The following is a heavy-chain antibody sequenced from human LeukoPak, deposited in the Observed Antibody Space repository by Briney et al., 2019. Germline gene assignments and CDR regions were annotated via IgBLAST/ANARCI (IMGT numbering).Heavy chain of an antibody. J-gene: IGHJ5*02. CDR3: ARPIVVVPAAPGGCDSFAP. D-gene: IGHD2-2*01. CDR1: GYTFTSYG. CDR2: ISAYNGNT. Sequence: GASVTVSCTASGYTFTSYGISWVRQAPGPGLEWVGWISAYNGNTNYAQKLQGRVTMTTDTSPSTAYMELRSLRSDDTAVYYWARPIVVVPAAPGGCDSFAPWGQGTLVTVSS. V-gene: IGHV1-18*01.